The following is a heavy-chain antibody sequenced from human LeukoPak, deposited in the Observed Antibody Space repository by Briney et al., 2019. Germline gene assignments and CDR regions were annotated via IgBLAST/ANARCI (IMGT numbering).Heavy chain of an antibody. CDR1: GYSISSGYY. CDR2: IYHSEST. Sequence: PSETLSLTCSVSGYSISSGYYWGWIRQPPGKGLEWIGSIYHSESTYYNPSLKSRVTISVDTSKNQFSLKLSSVTAADTAVYYCARGSGGAGAFDIWGQGTMVTVSS. V-gene: IGHV4-38-2*02. CDR3: ARGSGGAGAFDI. D-gene: IGHD3-16*01. J-gene: IGHJ3*02.